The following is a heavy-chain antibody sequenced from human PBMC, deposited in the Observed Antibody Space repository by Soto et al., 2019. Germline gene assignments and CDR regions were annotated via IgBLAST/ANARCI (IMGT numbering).Heavy chain of an antibody. CDR1: GGSFSGYY. V-gene: IGHV4-34*01. CDR2: INHSGST. Sequence: PSETLSLTCAVYGGSFSGYYWTWIRQAPGKGLEWIGEINHSGSTNYNPSLKSRVTISVDTSKNQFSLKLSSVTAADTAVYYCARGIVDPYYYYGMDVWGQGTTVTVSS. D-gene: IGHD2-15*01. CDR3: ARGIVDPYYYYGMDV. J-gene: IGHJ6*02.